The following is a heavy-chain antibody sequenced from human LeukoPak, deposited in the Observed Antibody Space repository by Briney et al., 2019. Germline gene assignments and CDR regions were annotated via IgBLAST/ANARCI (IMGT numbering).Heavy chain of an antibody. J-gene: IGHJ4*02. D-gene: IGHD3-16*01. CDR3: ATVMITFGGNDY. Sequence: ASVKVSCKVSGYTLTELSMHWVRQAPGKGLEWIGGFDPEDGETIYAQKFQGRVTMTEDTSTDTAYMELSSLRSEDTAVYYCATVMITFGGNDYWGQGTLVTVSS. CDR2: FDPEDGET. V-gene: IGHV1-24*01. CDR1: GYTLTELS.